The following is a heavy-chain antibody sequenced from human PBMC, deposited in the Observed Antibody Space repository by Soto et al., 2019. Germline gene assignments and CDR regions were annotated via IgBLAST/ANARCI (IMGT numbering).Heavy chain of an antibody. D-gene: IGHD2-2*02. CDR2: ISAYNGST. J-gene: IGHJ4*02. CDR1: GYTFTSYG. V-gene: IGHV1-18*04. Sequence: ASVKVSCKASGYTFTSYGISWVRQAPGQGLEWMGWISAYNGSTNYAQKLQGRVTMTTDTSTSTAYMELRSLRSDDTAVYYCARDRPLYCSSTSCYSYPADFDYWGQGTLVTVSS. CDR3: ARDRPLYCSSTSCYSYPADFDY.